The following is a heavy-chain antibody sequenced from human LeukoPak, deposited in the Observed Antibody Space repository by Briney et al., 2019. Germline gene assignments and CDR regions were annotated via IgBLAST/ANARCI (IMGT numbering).Heavy chain of an antibody. V-gene: IGHV3-23*01. D-gene: IGHD3-3*01. CDR1: GFTFNNYA. J-gene: IGHJ4*02. CDR2: FVVGVTT. Sequence: GSLRLSCAASGFTFNNYAASWVRQAPGKGLEWVSAFVVGVTTYYADSVKGRFTSSRDNSRNTLYLQINTLRAEDTAVYYWAKQARYSNFWSGYLYYFDYWGQGTLV. CDR3: AKQARYSNFWSGYLYYFDY.